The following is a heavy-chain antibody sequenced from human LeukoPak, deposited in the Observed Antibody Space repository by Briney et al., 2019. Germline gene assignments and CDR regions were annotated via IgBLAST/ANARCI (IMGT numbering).Heavy chain of an antibody. CDR3: ARPDGYSYGTPDY. Sequence: PGGSLRLSCAASGFTFTSFAMHWVRQAPGKGLEWVALISYDGTNKYYADSVKGRFTISRDNSKNTLDLQMNSLRAEDTAVYYCARPDGYSYGTPDYWGQGTLVTVSS. J-gene: IGHJ4*02. D-gene: IGHD5-18*01. V-gene: IGHV3-30-3*01. CDR1: GFTFTSFA. CDR2: ISYDGTNK.